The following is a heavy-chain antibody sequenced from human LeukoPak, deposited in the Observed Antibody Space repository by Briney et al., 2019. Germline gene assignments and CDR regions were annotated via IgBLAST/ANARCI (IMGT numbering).Heavy chain of an antibody. CDR2: ISYDGSNK. CDR3: APHPYSSSWRPLFDY. Sequence: PGRSLRLSCAASGFTFSSYAMHWVRQAPGKGLEWVAVISYDGSNKYYADSVKGRFTISRDNSKNTLYLQMNSLRAEDTAVYYCAPHPYSSSWRPLFDYWGQGTLVTVSS. D-gene: IGHD6-13*01. CDR1: GFTFSSYA. V-gene: IGHV3-30*04. J-gene: IGHJ4*02.